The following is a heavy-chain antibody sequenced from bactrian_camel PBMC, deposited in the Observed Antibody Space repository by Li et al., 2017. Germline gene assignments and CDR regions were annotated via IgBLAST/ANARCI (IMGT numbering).Heavy chain of an antibody. J-gene: IGHJ4*01. CDR1: GFTFSTYA. CDR3: RQPSTGGWARIRT. V-gene: IGHV3S10*01. D-gene: IGHD7*01. Sequence: VQLVESGGGLVQPGGSLTLSCAASGFTFSTYAMSWVRQAPGKGLEWVSSIYSDGTNIRYAESVKGRFVSSRDNAKNTVYLHMYSLKPEDTAVYTVRQPSTGGWARIRTGVRGPRSPSP. CDR2: IYSDGTN.